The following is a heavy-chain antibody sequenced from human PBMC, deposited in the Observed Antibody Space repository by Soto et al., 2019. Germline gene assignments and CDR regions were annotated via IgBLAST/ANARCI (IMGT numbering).Heavy chain of an antibody. J-gene: IGHJ4*02. CDR3: ARGHSTSGYDS. CDR1: GASFSGYY. CDR2: IHHSGST. Sequence: LSLTCSVYGASFSGYYCSWIRQSPGKLLEWIGEIHHSGSTHYNPSLKSRLTFSIDESQSQFYMMLTSVTAADTALYFCARGHSTSGYDSWGQGSLVTSPQ. D-gene: IGHD6-6*01. V-gene: IGHV4-34*01.